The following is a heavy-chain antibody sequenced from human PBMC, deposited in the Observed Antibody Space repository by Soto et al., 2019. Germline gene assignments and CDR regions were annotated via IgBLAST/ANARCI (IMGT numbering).Heavy chain of an antibody. CDR1: GGSISSYY. Sequence: SETLSLTCTVSGGSISSYYWSWIRQPPGKGLEWIGYIYYSGSTNYNPSLKSRVTISVDTSKNQLSLKLSSVTAADTAVYYCARDQGYSGSYLAPFDYWGQGTLVTVS. CDR3: ARDQGYSGSYLAPFDY. V-gene: IGHV4-59*01. D-gene: IGHD1-26*01. J-gene: IGHJ4*02. CDR2: IYYSGST.